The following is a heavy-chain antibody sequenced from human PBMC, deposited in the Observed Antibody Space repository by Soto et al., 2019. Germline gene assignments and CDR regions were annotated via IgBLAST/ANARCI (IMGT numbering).Heavy chain of an antibody. V-gene: IGHV3-23*01. CDR3: AKGFIVVVNAIRPDDNFDV. J-gene: IGHJ3*01. CDR2: ISGGGGTI. D-gene: IGHD2-21*01. Sequence: GVSLRLSCAASGFTFNTYAMNWVRQAPGKGLEWVASISGGGGTINYADSVKGQFTTSRDTSKNTLYLQMNSLSAEDTAVYYCAKGFIVVVNAIRPDDNFDVWGQGTMVTVS. CDR1: GFTFNTYA.